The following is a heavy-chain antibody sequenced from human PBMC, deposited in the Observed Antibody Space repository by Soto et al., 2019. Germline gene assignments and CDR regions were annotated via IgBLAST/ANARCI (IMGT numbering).Heavy chain of an antibody. V-gene: IGHV1-8*02. CDR1: GYDFTAYD. D-gene: IGHD6-13*01. CDR3: GRGPSPRAPAGGTPYYYAMDV. Sequence: QVQLVQSGAEVEQSGASVKVSCKASGYDFTAYDINWVRQASGQGLEWMGWMNPINGATGSAWRFQGRVSMTRNTATATAYLELTSLRSDDSAVYYCGRGPSPRAPAGGTPYYYAMDVWGQGTTVTVSS. J-gene: IGHJ6*02. CDR2: MNPINGAT.